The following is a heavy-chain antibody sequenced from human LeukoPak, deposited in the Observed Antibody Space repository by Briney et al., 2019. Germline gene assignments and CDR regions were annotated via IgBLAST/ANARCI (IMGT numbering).Heavy chain of an antibody. CDR3: TREGDFSYYDSSGYYY. Sequence: ASVKVSCKASGYTFTSYGISWVRQAPGQGLEWMGWISAYNGNTNYAQKLQGRVTMTTDTSTSTAYMELRSLRFDDTAVYYCTREGDFSYYDSSGYYYWGQGTLVTVSS. CDR1: GYTFTSYG. D-gene: IGHD3-22*01. CDR2: ISAYNGNT. J-gene: IGHJ4*02. V-gene: IGHV1-18*01.